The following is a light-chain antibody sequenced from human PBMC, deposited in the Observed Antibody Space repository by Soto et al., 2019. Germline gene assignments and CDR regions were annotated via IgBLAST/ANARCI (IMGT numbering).Light chain of an antibody. CDR1: SRDVDAYDF. CDR3: CSFAGSFYV. Sequence: LTHPRSVSGSPGQSFAISCTGTSRDVDAYDFVSWYQHHPGKAPKLIISEVSKRPSGVSHRFSGSKSGNTASLTISGLQAEDEADYFCCSFAGSFYVFGTRTKVTV. V-gene: IGLV2-11*01. J-gene: IGLJ1*01. CDR2: EVS.